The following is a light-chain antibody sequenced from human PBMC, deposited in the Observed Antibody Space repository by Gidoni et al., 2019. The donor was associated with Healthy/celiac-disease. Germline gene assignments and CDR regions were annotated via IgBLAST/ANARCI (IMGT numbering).Light chain of an antibody. CDR1: QTISTY. J-gene: IGKJ2*01. CDR3: QQSYNTPYT. CDR2: AAS. Sequence: DIQMTPSPSSLSASVGDRVTITCRASQTISTYLHWYQKKPGKAPKFLIYAASSLQSGVPSRFSGSGSGTDFTLTISSLQPEDFATYYCQQSYNTPYTFGQGTKLEIK. V-gene: IGKV1-39*01.